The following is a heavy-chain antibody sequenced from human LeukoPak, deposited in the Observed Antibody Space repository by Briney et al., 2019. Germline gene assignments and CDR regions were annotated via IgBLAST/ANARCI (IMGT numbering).Heavy chain of an antibody. CDR2: IFHRGGT. CDR3: VREILYCSGGSCYRGPFDN. V-gene: IGHV4-30-4*01. D-gene: IGHD2-15*01. J-gene: IGHJ4*02. CDR1: SDSISSGDYY. Sequence: PSETLSLTCTVSSDSISSGDYYWNWIRQPPGKGLEWIGYIFHRGGTSYNPSLKSRILFSVDTSQNQFSLKLNSVTAADTAVYYCVREILYCSGGSCYRGPFDNWGQGTLVTVSA.